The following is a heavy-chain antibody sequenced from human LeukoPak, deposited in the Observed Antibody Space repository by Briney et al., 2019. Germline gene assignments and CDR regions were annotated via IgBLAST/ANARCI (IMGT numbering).Heavy chain of an antibody. Sequence: GGSLRLSCAASGFTFSSYAMGWVRQAPGKGREWVSAISGSGGSTYYADSVKGRFTIARDNSKNTLYLHMNSLRAEDTAVYYCAKDTVAGPGMVDYWGQGTLVTVSS. J-gene: IGHJ4*02. CDR3: AKDTVAGPGMVDY. CDR1: GFTFSSYA. V-gene: IGHV3-23*01. CDR2: ISGSGGST. D-gene: IGHD6-19*01.